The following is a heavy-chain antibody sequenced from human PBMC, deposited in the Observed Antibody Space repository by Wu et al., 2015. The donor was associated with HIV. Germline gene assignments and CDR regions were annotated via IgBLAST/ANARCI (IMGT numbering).Heavy chain of an antibody. CDR1: GYTFTNYD. V-gene: IGHV1-8*01. D-gene: IGHD3-22*01. CDR2: MNPKHGGP. J-gene: IGHJ2*01. CDR3: ARAASFFYDKHGYYRNWYFDV. Sequence: QVQLVQSGGEAKKPGASVKVSCKASGYTFTNYDINWVRQASGRGLEWLGWMNPKHGGPGSIEKILGRVTMTRDISISTAYMELSRLRSDDTAVYYCARAASFFYDKHGYYRNWYFDVWGRGTLVAVSS.